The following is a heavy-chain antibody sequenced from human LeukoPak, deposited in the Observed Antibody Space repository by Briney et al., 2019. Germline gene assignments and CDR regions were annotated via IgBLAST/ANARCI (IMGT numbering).Heavy chain of an antibody. Sequence: PSESLSLTCTVSGGSISSSSYYWGWIRQPPGKGLEWIGSIYYSGSTYYNPSLKSRVTISVDTSKNQFSLKLSSVTAADTAVYYCARSRRRATVTTYYFDYWGQGTLVTVSS. CDR1: GGSISSSSYY. V-gene: IGHV4-39*07. D-gene: IGHD4-17*01. J-gene: IGHJ4*02. CDR2: IYYSGST. CDR3: ARSRRRATVTTYYFDY.